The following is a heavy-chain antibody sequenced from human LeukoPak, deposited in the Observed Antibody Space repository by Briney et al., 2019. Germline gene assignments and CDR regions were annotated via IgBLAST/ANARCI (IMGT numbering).Heavy chain of an antibody. CDR1: GFTFSDCH. CDR2: IWYDEDAK. J-gene: IGHJ5*02. Sequence: PGGSLRLSCAASGFTFSDCHIHWVRQAPGKGLDWVALIWYDEDAKFYADSVKGRFTISRDNAKNSLYLQMNSLRAEDTAVYYCAREIVGTHKSRFGPWGQGTLVTVSS. D-gene: IGHD1-26*01. CDR3: AREIVGTHKSRFGP. V-gene: IGHV3-33*01.